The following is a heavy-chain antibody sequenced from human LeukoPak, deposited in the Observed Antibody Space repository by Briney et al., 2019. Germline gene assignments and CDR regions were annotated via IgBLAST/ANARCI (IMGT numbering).Heavy chain of an antibody. J-gene: IGHJ4*02. V-gene: IGHV1-18*01. CDR3: ARRIAARLTDDY. CDR2: ISAYNGNT. D-gene: IGHD6-6*01. CDR1: VYTFTSYG. Sequence: ASVNVSFKASVYTFTSYGTSWVRQAPGQGLEWMGWISAYNGNTNYAQKLQGRVTMTTDTSTSTAYMELRSLRSDDTAVYYCARRIAARLTDDYWGQGTLVTVSS.